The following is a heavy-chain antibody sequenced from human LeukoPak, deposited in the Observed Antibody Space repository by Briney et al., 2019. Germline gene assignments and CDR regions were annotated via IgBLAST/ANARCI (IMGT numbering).Heavy chain of an antibody. J-gene: IGHJ4*02. CDR2: IRSKAYGGTT. CDR1: GFLFSNYA. V-gene: IGHV3-49*04. D-gene: IGHD5-12*01. Sequence: GGSLRLSCEASGFLFSNYAMSWVRQAPGKGLEWVGFIRSKAYGGTTEYAASVKGRFTISRDDSKSIAYQQMNSLKAEDTAVYYCTRVIGYDEGFYYWGQGTLVTVSS. CDR3: TRVIGYDEGFYY.